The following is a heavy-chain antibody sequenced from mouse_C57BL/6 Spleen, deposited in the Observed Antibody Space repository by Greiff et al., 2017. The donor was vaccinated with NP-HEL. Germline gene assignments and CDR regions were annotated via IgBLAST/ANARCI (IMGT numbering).Heavy chain of an antibody. Sequence: QVTLKESGPGLLQPSQTLSLTCSFSGFSLSTFGMGVGWLRHPPGQGLEWLAHIWWDDDKYYNPALQSRITISKDTSKNQVFLKIANVDTADTATYYCARTPYDGNPYYFDYWGQGTTLTVSS. CDR2: IWWDDDK. CDR1: GFSLSTFGMG. D-gene: IGHD2-10*01. J-gene: IGHJ2*01. CDR3: ARTPYDGNPYYFDY. V-gene: IGHV8-8*01.